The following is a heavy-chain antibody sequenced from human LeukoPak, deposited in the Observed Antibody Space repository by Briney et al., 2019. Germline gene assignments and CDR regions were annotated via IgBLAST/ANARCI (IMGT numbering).Heavy chain of an antibody. CDR1: GGSFSGYY. CDR2: INHSGST. Sequence: PSETLSLTCAVYGGSFSGYYWSWIRQPPGKGLEWIGEINHSGSTNYNPSLKSRVTISVDTSKNQFSLKLSSVTAADTAVYYCARGPSIYYGSGPWGDYWGQGTLVTVSS. J-gene: IGHJ4*02. D-gene: IGHD3-10*01. CDR3: ARGPSIYYGSGPWGDY. V-gene: IGHV4-34*01.